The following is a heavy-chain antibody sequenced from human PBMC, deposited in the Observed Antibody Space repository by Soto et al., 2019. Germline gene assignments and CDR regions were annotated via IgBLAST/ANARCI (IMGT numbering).Heavy chain of an antibody. V-gene: IGHV3-73*01. D-gene: IGHD3-22*01. CDR2: IRSKANSYAT. CDR1: GFTFSGSA. J-gene: IGHJ3*02. CDR3: TSDVTYDSPPDAFDI. Sequence: EVQLVESGGGLVQPGGSLKLSCAASGFTFSGSAMHWVRQASGKGLEWVGRIRSKANSYATAYAASVKGRFTISRDYSKNTAYVQMNSLTAEDTAVYDCTSDVTYDSPPDAFDISGQGTMVTVSS.